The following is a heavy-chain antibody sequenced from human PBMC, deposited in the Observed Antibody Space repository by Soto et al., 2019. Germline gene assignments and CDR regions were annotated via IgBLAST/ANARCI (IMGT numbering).Heavy chain of an antibody. CDR2: ISYDGSNK. J-gene: IGHJ6*02. V-gene: IGHV3-30*03. CDR3: AREYSSSWYSYYYGMDV. Sequence: PGGSLRLSCAASGFTFSSYGMHWVRQAPGKGLEWVAVISYDGSNKYYADSVKGRFTISRDNSKNTLYLQMNSLRAEDTAVYYCAREYSSSWYSYYYGMDVWGQGTTVTV. D-gene: IGHD6-13*01. CDR1: GFTFSSYG.